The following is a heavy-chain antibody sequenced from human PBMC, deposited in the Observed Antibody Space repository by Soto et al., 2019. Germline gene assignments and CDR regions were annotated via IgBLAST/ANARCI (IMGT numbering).Heavy chain of an antibody. J-gene: IGHJ6*02. D-gene: IGHD2-2*01. CDR3: ARGTPYCTTTSCSPSYYYGIEV. CDR2: IKEDGSEK. CDR1: GFSLSNYW. Sequence: EVQLVGSEGGLVQPGGSLTLSCEASGFSLSNYWMKWVRQAPGKGLEWVANIKEDGSEKYYVDSVKGRFTISRDNAKNAVYLQMNSLRAEDTAMYYCARGTPYCTTTSCSPSYYYGIEVWGQGTTVTVSS. V-gene: IGHV3-7*05.